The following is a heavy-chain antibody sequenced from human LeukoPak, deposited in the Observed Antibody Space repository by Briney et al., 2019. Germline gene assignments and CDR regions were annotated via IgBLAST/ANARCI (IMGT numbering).Heavy chain of an antibody. Sequence: SETLSLTCTVSSGSIRSDYWSWIRQPPGKGLEWIGYIYYSGSTNYDPSLKSRVTISVDTSKNQFSLTLTSVTVADTAFYYCARGGIRGYSAFDNLDFWGLGTHVTVSS. D-gene: IGHD5-12*01. J-gene: IGHJ4*02. CDR3: ARGGIRGYSAFDNLDF. V-gene: IGHV4-59*01. CDR1: SGSIRSDY. CDR2: IYYSGST.